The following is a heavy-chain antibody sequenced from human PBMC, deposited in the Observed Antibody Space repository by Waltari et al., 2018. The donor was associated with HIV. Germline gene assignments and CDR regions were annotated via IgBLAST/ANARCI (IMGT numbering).Heavy chain of an antibody. CDR2: IYPGCDT. J-gene: IGHJ5*02. V-gene: IGHV3-53*05. CDR1: EFFVSSTY. D-gene: IGHD3-9*01. CDR3: ARGIRYLGP. Sequence: AESGGTLIQPGGSLRLSCVADEFFVSSTYMTWVRQAPGKSLEWLAVIYPGCDTYYEESVKGRFTLSRDNSKNTVFLQISNLVFDDTALYFCARGIRYLGPWGRGTSVTVSS.